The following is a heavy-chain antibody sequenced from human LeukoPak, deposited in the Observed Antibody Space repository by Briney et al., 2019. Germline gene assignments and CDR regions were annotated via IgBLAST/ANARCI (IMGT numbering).Heavy chain of an antibody. CDR1: GFTFDDYA. V-gene: IGHV3-9*01. Sequence: GGSLRLSCAASGFTFDDYAMHWVRQAPGKGLEWVSGISGNSGSRGYADSVKGRFTISRDNAKNSLYLQMNSLRAEATALYYCARDNGGSTVVYFDYWRQGTLVTVSS. CDR2: ISGNSGSR. CDR3: ARDNGGSTVVYFDY. D-gene: IGHD2-15*01. J-gene: IGHJ4*02.